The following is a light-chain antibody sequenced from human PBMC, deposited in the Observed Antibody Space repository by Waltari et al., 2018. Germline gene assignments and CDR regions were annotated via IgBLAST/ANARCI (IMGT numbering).Light chain of an antibody. Sequence: QSALTQPDSVSGSPGKSITISCSGSRSDVGPYNLVSWYQQHPGKVPKLMIYEVTERPSGVSNRFSASKSGNTASLTISGLQAEDEADYYCCSYAGSNTYVFGTGTKVIVL. CDR1: RSDVGPYNL. V-gene: IGLV2-23*02. J-gene: IGLJ1*01. CDR3: CSYAGSNTYV. CDR2: EVT.